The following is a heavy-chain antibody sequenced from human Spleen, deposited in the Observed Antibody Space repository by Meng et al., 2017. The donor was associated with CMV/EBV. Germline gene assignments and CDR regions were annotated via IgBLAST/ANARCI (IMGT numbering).Heavy chain of an antibody. CDR2: IYYSGNT. Sequence: SGGSISSMSYYWGWIRQPPGKGLEWIGSIYYSGNTYYNPSLKSRVTISVDTSKNQFSLNLSSVTAADTAVYYCARERTILGGLGVDYWGQGTLVTVSS. CDR1: GGSISSMSYY. CDR3: ARERTILGGLGVDY. V-gene: IGHV4-39*07. J-gene: IGHJ4*02. D-gene: IGHD3-16*01.